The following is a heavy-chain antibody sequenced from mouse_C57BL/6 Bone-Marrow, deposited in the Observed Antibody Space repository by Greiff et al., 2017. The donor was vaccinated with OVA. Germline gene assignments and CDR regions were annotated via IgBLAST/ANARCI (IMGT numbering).Heavy chain of an antibody. V-gene: IGHV1-81*01. CDR3: ARFITTVVSMDY. Sequence: QVHVKQSGAELARPGASVKLSCKASGYTFTSYGISWVKQRTGQGLEWIGEIYPRSGNTYYNEKFKGKATLTAAKSSSTAYMELRSLTSEDSAVYFCARFITTVVSMDYWGQGTSVTVSS. J-gene: IGHJ4*01. CDR2: IYPRSGNT. CDR1: GYTFTSYG. D-gene: IGHD1-1*01.